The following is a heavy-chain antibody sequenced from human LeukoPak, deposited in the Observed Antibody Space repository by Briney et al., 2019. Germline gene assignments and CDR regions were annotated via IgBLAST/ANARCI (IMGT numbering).Heavy chain of an antibody. CDR1: GGSISSYY. D-gene: IGHD6-25*01. CDR3: ATATGDY. V-gene: IGHV4-59*01. Sequence: SETLSLTCTVSGGSISSYYWSWIRQPPGKGLEWIGYIYYSGGTNYNPSLKSRVTISVDTSKNQFSLKLSSVTAADTAVYYCATATGDYWGQGTLVTVSS. J-gene: IGHJ4*02. CDR2: IYYSGGT.